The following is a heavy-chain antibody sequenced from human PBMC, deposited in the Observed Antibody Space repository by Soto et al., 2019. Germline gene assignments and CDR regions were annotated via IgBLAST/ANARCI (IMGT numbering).Heavy chain of an antibody. CDR2: ISWDGGST. J-gene: IGHJ6*02. V-gene: IGHV3-43D*04. CDR3: ARRVVIYYYYYSMDV. Sequence: QAPGKGLEWVSLISWDGGSTYYADSVKGRITINPDTSKNQFSLQLNSVTPEDTAVYYCARRVVIYYYYYSMDVWGQGTTVTVSS. D-gene: IGHD3-3*01.